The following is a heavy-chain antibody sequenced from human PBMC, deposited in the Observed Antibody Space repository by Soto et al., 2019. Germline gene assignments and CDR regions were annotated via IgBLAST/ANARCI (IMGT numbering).Heavy chain of an antibody. CDR1: GDSISSSTYS. CDR3: ARRKSYYYYSSGYYYPFDY. Sequence: SETLSLTCTVSGDSISSSTYSWGWIRQPPGKGLEWIGTFYYSGSTYYNPSLKSRVTISADTSKNQFSLKLTSVTAADTAVYYCARRKSYYYYSSGYYYPFDYWGQGTLVTVSS. J-gene: IGHJ4*02. V-gene: IGHV4-39*01. D-gene: IGHD3-22*01. CDR2: FYYSGST.